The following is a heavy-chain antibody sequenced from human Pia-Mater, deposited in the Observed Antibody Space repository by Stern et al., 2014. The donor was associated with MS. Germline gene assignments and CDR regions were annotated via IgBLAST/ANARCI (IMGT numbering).Heavy chain of an antibody. V-gene: IGHV4-30-4*01. CDR3: SRDADAYSLVFGY. Sequence: QLQLQESGPGLVQPSQTLSLTCAVSGGSISSGEYYWSWIRQSPGKGLEWIGYIHYSWTACYNPSLKSRVSMSVDTSKNQFSLKLSSVTAADTAVYYCSRDADAYSLVFGYWGRGTLVTVSS. J-gene: IGHJ4*02. CDR2: IHYSWTA. D-gene: IGHD5-24*01. CDR1: GGSISSGEYY.